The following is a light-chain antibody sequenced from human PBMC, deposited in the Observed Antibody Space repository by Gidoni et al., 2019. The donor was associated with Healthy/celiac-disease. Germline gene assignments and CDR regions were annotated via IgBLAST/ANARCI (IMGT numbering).Light chain of an antibody. J-gene: IGLJ2*01. CDR3: QSADSSGNNRKMV. Sequence: SYELTQPPSVSVSRGQKARITGSGDALPKQYAYWYQQKPGQAPVVVIYKDSERPSVIPERFSGSSSGTTVTLTIIGVQAEDEADYYCQSADSSGNNRKMVFGGGTKLTVL. CDR2: KDS. V-gene: IGLV3-25*03. CDR1: ALPKQY.